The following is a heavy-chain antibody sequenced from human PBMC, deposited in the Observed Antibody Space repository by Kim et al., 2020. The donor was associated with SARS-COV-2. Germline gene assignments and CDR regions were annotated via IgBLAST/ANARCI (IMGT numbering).Heavy chain of an antibody. D-gene: IGHD3-22*01. CDR2: ISAYNGNT. CDR3: ARNTGARYYYDSSGYYPIDY. Sequence: ASVKVSCKASGYTFTSYGISWVRQAPGQGLEWMGWISAYNGNTNYAQKLQGRVTMTTDTSTSTAYMELRSLRSDDTAVYYCARNTGARYYYDSSGYYPIDYWGQGTLVTVSS. J-gene: IGHJ4*02. V-gene: IGHV1-18*01. CDR1: GYTFTSYG.